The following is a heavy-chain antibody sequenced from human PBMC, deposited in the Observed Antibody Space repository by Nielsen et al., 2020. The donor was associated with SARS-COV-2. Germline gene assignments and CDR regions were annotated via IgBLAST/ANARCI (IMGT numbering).Heavy chain of an antibody. V-gene: IGHV3-7*03. J-gene: IGHJ6*02. CDR3: AKAGGAAVTTKGGMDV. CDR2: IKQDGSEK. Sequence: GGSLRLSCAASGFTFSSYWMSWVRQAPGKGLEWVANIKQDGSEKYYVDSVKGRFTISRDNAKNSLYLQMNSLRAEDTALYYCAKAGGAAVTTKGGMDVWGQGTTVTVSS. D-gene: IGHD6-13*01. CDR1: GFTFSSYW.